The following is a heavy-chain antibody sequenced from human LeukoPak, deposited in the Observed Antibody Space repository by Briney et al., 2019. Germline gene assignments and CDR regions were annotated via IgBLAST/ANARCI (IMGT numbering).Heavy chain of an antibody. Sequence: SETLSLTCTVSGGSISSGSYYWSWIRQPAGKGLEWIGRIYTSGSTNYNPSLKSRVTISVDTSKNQFSLKLSSVTAADTAVYYCARDLRGYFDYWGQGTLVTVSS. V-gene: IGHV4-61*02. J-gene: IGHJ4*02. CDR1: GGSISSGSYY. CDR3: ARDLRGYFDY. CDR2: IYTSGST.